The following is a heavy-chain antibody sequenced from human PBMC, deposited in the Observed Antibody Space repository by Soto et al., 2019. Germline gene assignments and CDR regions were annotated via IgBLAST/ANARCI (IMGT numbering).Heavy chain of an antibody. Sequence: SETLSLTCTFSCGSIISYYWSWIRQPPGKGLEWIGYIYYSGSTNYNPSLKSRVTISVDTSKNQFSLKLSSVTAADTAVYYCARARDDYDFWSGPSYGMDVWGQGTTVTVSS. D-gene: IGHD3-3*01. CDR1: CGSIISYY. J-gene: IGHJ6*02. CDR3: ARARDDYDFWSGPSYGMDV. V-gene: IGHV4-59*01. CDR2: IYYSGST.